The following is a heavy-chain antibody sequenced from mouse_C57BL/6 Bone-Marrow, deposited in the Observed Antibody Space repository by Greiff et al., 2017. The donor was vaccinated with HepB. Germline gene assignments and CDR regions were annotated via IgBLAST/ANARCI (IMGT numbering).Heavy chain of an antibody. D-gene: IGHD2-4*01. CDR3: ARSRFYYDYDVPY. Sequence: QVQLQQSGAELARPGASVKLSCKASGYTFTSYGISWVKQRTGQGLEWIGEIYPRSGNTYYNEKFKGKATLPADKSSSTAYMELRSLTSEDSAVYFLARSRFYYDYDVPYWGQGTLVTVSA. CDR1: GYTFTSYG. V-gene: IGHV1-81*01. J-gene: IGHJ3*01. CDR2: IYPRSGNT.